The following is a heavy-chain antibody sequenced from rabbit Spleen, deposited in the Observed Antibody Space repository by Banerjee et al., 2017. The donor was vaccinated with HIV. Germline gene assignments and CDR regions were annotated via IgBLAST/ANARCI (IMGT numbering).Heavy chain of an antibody. D-gene: IGHD2-1*01. J-gene: IGHJ4*01. CDR2: IVGGDANT. Sequence: QEQLVESGGGLVQPEGSLTLTCKASGFDFGNNAMCWVRQAPGKGPEWIACIVGGDANTYYASWVNGRFTISRSTSLATVTLQVTSLTAVDTATYFCARGSAAMTMVITGYYLNLWGQGTLVTVS. CDR3: ARGSAAMTMVITGYYLNL. CDR1: GFDFGNNA. V-gene: IGHV1S47*01.